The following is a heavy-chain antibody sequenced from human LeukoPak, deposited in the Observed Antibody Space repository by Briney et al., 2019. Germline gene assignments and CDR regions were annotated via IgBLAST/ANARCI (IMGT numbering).Heavy chain of an antibody. Sequence: GRSLRLSCAASGFTFSSYAMHWVRQAPGKGLEWVAVISYDGSNKYYADSVKGRFTISRDNSKNTLYLQMNSLRAEDTAVYYCARDLEYSSRWYRGIDYWGQGTLVTVSS. CDR3: ARDLEYSSRWYRGIDY. CDR2: ISYDGSNK. D-gene: IGHD6-13*01. V-gene: IGHV3-30*04. CDR1: GFTFSSYA. J-gene: IGHJ4*02.